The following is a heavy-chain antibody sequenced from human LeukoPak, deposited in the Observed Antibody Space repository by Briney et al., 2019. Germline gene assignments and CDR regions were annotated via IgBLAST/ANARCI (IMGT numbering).Heavy chain of an antibody. CDR1: GYSIRTSNW. J-gene: IGHJ4*02. D-gene: IGHD1-26*01. CDR2: IYYSGST. V-gene: IGHV4-28*01. CDR3: ARSSGSYFGLDY. Sequence: SETLSLTCALSGYSIRTSNWWGWIRQPPGKGLEWIGYIYYSGSTHYNPSLKSRVTMSVDTSKNQFTLRLSSVTAVDTAVYFCARSSGSYFGLDYWGQGTLVTVSS.